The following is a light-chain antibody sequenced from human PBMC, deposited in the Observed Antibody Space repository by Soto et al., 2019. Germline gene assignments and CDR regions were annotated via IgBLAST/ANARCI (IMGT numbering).Light chain of an antibody. CDR1: QTISSW. J-gene: IGKJ1*01. CDR2: KAS. V-gene: IGKV1-5*03. Sequence: DTQMTQSPPTLSGALGDRVTITCRASQTISSWLAWYQQKPAKAPKLLIYKASTLKSVVPSWFTGRGSGTKFTLSVSGLQPDHFGPSYSQHYNGYSTACGQEPK. CDR3: QHYNGYSTA.